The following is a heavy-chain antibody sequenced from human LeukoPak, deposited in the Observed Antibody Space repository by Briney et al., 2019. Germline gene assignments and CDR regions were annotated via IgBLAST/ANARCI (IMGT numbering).Heavy chain of an antibody. D-gene: IGHD6-25*01. CDR3: ARGTAAGLQQTTDY. Sequence: ASVKVSCKASGGTFSSYAISWVRQAPGQGLEWMGWMNTNSGNTNYAQKLQGRVTMTTDTSTSTAYMELRSLRSDDTAVYYCARGTAAGLQQTTDYWGQGTLVTVSS. CDR2: MNTNSGNT. J-gene: IGHJ4*02. CDR1: GGTFSSYA. V-gene: IGHV1-18*01.